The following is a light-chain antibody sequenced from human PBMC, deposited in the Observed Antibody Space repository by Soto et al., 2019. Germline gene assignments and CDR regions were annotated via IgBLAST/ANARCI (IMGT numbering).Light chain of an antibody. Sequence: DIQTTQSPSSLSASVGDRVAITCRATQSISDYLNWYQQKPGRALKLLIYGASNLQSGVPSRFSGSGSGTDFTLTISGVQPEDFGIYYCQQSYSSPVTFGPGTKVDVK. CDR1: QSISDY. J-gene: IGKJ3*01. V-gene: IGKV1-39*01. CDR2: GAS. CDR3: QQSYSSPVT.